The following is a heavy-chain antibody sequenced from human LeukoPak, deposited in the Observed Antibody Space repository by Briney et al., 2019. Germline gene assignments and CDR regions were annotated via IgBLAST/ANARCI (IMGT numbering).Heavy chain of an antibody. J-gene: IGHJ4*02. CDR2: INHSGST. CDR3: ARDRGYVFYYFDY. V-gene: IGHV4-34*01. D-gene: IGHD3-10*01. CDR1: GGSFSGYY. Sequence: SETLSLTRAVYGGSFSGYYWSWIRQPPGKGLEWIGEINHSGSTNYNPSLKSRVSISVDTSKNQFSLKLSSVTAADTAVYCCARDRGYVFYYFDYWGQGTLVTVSS.